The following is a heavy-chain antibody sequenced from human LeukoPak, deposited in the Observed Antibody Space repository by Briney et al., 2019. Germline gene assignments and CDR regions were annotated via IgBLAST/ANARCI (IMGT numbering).Heavy chain of an antibody. D-gene: IGHD6-19*01. CDR1: GFTFSAYS. CDR2: IGSSGSNI. J-gene: IGHJ4*02. V-gene: IGHV3-21*01. Sequence: PGGSLRLSCAASGFTFSAYSMNWVRQAPGKGLEWVSSIGSSGSNIYYADSVKGRFTISRDNAKNSLYLQMNSLRAEDTAVYYCAKVPNRYIAVAGGFDYWGQGTLVTVSS. CDR3: AKVPNRYIAVAGGFDY.